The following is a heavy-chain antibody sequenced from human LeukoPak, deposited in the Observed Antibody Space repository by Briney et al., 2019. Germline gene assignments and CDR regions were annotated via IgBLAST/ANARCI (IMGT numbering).Heavy chain of an antibody. Sequence: GGSLRLSCVACGFTFSDYYMSWVRQAPGRGLEWVSYISGSGSDLYYADSVKGRFTISRDNAKNSLFLQMNSLRAEDTAVYYCARSVGYYYTMDVWAKGPRSPSP. D-gene: IGHD2-15*01. V-gene: IGHV3-11*01. CDR1: GFTFSDYY. J-gene: IGHJ6*02. CDR3: ARSVGYYYTMDV. CDR2: ISGSGSDL.